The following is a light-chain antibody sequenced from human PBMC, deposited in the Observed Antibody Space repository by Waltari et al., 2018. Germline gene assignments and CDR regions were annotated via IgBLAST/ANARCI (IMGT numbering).Light chain of an antibody. CDR2: DAS. CDR3: QQYNRWPPIT. Sequence: IVLTQSPATLSVSPGESAIISCRASQSVTSNLAWYQQKPGQAPRLLIYDASTRATSIPARSRGSGSGTEFTLTSSSLQSEDSATYYCQQYNRWPPITFGQGTRLEIK. J-gene: IGKJ5*01. V-gene: IGKV3-15*01. CDR1: QSVTSN.